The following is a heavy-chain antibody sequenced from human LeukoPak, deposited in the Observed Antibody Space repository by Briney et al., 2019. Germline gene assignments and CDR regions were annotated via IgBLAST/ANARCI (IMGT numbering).Heavy chain of an antibody. V-gene: IGHV4-39*01. J-gene: IGHJ4*02. D-gene: IGHD3-10*01. Sequence: PSETLSLTCTVSGGSISSSSYYWGWIRQPPGKGLEWIGSIYYSGSTYYNPSLKSRVTISVDTSKNQFSLKLSSVTAADTAVYYCARLGLLLWSEEDYWGQGTLVTVSS. CDR2: IYYSGST. CDR3: ARLGLLLWSEEDY. CDR1: GGSISSSSYY.